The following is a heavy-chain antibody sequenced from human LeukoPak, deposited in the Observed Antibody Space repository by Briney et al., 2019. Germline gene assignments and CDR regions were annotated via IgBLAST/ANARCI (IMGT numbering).Heavy chain of an antibody. CDR1: GGSISSYY. Sequence: SETLSLTCTVSGGSISSYYWSWIRQPPGKGLEWIGYIYYSGSTNYNPSLKSRVTISVDTSKNQFSLKLSSVTAADTAVYYCARTYCGGDCYANFDYWGQGTPVTVSS. CDR2: IYYSGST. D-gene: IGHD2-21*02. V-gene: IGHV4-59*12. J-gene: IGHJ4*02. CDR3: ARTYCGGDCYANFDY.